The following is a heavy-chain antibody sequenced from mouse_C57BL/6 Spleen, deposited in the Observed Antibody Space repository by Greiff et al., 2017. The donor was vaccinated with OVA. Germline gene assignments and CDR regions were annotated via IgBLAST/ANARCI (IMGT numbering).Heavy chain of an antibody. CDR3: ARLDDYDGFAY. CDR2: IYPRSGNT. J-gene: IGHJ3*01. Sequence: VQLQQSGAELARPGASVKLSCKASGYTFTSYGISWVKQRTGQGLEWIGEIYPRSGNTYYNEKFKGKATLTADKSSSTAYMELRSLTSEDSAVYSCARLDDYDGFAYWGQGTLVTVSA. CDR1: GYTFTSYG. V-gene: IGHV1-81*01. D-gene: IGHD2-4*01.